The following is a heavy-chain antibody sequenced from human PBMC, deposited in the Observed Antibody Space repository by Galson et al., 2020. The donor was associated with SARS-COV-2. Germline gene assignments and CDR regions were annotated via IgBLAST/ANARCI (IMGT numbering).Heavy chain of an antibody. CDR2: IWYDGSNK. J-gene: IGHJ4*02. CDR3: APSMIVVGDYFDY. V-gene: IGHV3-33*01. D-gene: IGHD3-22*01. CDR1: GFTFSSYG. Sequence: GESLKISCAASGFTFSSYGMHWVRQAPGKGLEWVAVIWYDGSNKYYADSVKGRFTISRDNSKNTLYLQMNSLRAEDTAVYYCAPSMIVVGDYFDYWGQGTLVTVSS.